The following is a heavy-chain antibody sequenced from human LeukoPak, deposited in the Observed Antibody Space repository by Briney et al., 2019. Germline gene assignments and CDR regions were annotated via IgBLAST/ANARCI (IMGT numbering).Heavy chain of an antibody. Sequence: PGRTLRLSRAPSGFTASSNYMSCVRGARGTGLEDGSVIYSGGSTYYADSVKGRFTISRDNSKNTLYLQMNSLRAEDTAVYYCARVCGGDCFDAFDIWGQGTMVTVSS. J-gene: IGHJ3*02. CDR2: IYSGGST. CDR1: GFTASSNY. CDR3: ARVCGGDCFDAFDI. D-gene: IGHD2-21*02. V-gene: IGHV3-66*02.